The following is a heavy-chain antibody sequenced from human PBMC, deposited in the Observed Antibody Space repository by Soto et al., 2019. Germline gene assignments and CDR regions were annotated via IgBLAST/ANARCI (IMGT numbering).Heavy chain of an antibody. D-gene: IGHD2-15*01. V-gene: IGHV1-8*01. CDR3: ARVGCSSGYSCYSSFDY. Sequence: ASVKVSCKASGYTFTTYDINWVRQATGRGLEWIGWMNPNSGNTGYAPKFQGRVSMTRNTSISTAYMELGSLRSEDTAVYFCARVGCSSGYSCYSSFDYWGQGTLVTVSS. CDR1: GYTFTTYD. J-gene: IGHJ4*02. CDR2: MNPNSGNT.